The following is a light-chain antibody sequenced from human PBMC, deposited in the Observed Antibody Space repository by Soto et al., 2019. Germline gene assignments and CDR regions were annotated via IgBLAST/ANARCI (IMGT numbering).Light chain of an antibody. J-gene: IGKJ5*01. V-gene: IGKV1-39*01. CDR2: AAS. Sequence: DIQMTHSPSSLSASVLYIVTITFRSSQSIISYLNWYQQRPGKAPKLLIYAASTLQSGVPSRFSGSGSGTDFTLTISSLKPEDFATYYCQQSFSTPSINFGQGTRLEIK. CDR3: QQSFSTPSIN. CDR1: QSIISY.